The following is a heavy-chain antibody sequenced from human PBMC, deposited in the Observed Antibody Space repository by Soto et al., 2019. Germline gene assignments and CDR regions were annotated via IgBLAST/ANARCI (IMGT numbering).Heavy chain of an antibody. Sequence: SETLSLTCAVSGGSISSSNWWSWVRQPPGKGLEWVGYFFYSGSTNYNPSLKSRVTISVDTSKNQFSLKLSSVTAADTAVYYCARVIGGFWSGYYTSYYYYYYGMDVWGQGTTVTVSS. CDR3: ARVIGGFWSGYYTSYYYYYYGMDV. CDR1: GGSISSSNW. V-gene: IGHV4-4*02. CDR2: FFYSGST. J-gene: IGHJ6*02. D-gene: IGHD3-3*01.